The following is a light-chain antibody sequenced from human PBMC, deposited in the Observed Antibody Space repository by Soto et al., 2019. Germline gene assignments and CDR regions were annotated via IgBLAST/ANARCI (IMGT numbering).Light chain of an antibody. CDR3: KQYGRSPPWT. Sequence: EIVLTQSPGTLSLSPGERATLSCRASQSVSSSYLACYQQKPGQAPRLLIYGASSRATGIPDRFSGSGSGTAFTLTTSRLESQDFAVYYCKQYGRSPPWTFGQGTKVEIK. V-gene: IGKV3-20*01. J-gene: IGKJ1*01. CDR2: GAS. CDR1: QSVSSSY.